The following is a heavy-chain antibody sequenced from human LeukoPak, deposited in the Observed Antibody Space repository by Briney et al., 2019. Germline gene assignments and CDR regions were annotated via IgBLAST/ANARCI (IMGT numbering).Heavy chain of an antibody. Sequence: GGSLRLSCAASGFTFSSYAMSWVRQAPGKGLEWVSAISGSGGSTYYADSVKGRFTISRDNAKNSLYLQMNSLRAEDTAVYYCARGPFWSGYYDDWGQGTLVTVSS. CDR2: ISGSGGST. CDR1: GFTFSSYA. J-gene: IGHJ4*02. V-gene: IGHV3-23*01. CDR3: ARGPFWSGYYDD. D-gene: IGHD3-3*01.